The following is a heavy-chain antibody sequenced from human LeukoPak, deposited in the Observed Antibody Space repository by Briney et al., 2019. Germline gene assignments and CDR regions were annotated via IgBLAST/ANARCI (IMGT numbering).Heavy chain of an antibody. J-gene: IGHJ5*02. D-gene: IGHD3-3*01. Sequence: SQTLSLTCTVSGGSISSGGYYWIWIRKHPGKGLEWIGYINYSGSTYYNPSLKSRVTISVDTSKNQFSLKLSSVTAADTAVYYCARTEHYYDFWSGYSSGFDPWGQGTLVTISS. V-gene: IGHV4-31*03. CDR1: GGSISSGGYY. CDR2: INYSGST. CDR3: ARTEHYYDFWSGYSSGFDP.